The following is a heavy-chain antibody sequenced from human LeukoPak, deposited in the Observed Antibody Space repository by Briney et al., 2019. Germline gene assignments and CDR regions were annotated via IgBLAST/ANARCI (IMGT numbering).Heavy chain of an antibody. Sequence: SETLSLTCAASGASFSGFYWSWIRQLPGKGLEWIGQIDHSGGTIYNPSLKSRVTMSLDTSKNQFSLKLSSVTAADTAMYYCARDTNGWYKVFDYWGQGTLVTVSS. CDR3: ARDTNGWYKVFDY. V-gene: IGHV4-34*01. J-gene: IGHJ4*02. CDR2: IDHSGGT. D-gene: IGHD6-19*01. CDR1: GASFSGFY.